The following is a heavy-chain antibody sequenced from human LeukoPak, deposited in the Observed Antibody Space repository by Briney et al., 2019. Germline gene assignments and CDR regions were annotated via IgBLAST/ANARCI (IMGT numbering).Heavy chain of an antibody. CDR1: GYTFTRYY. J-gene: IGHJ6*02. CDR2: INPSGGRT. Sequence: ASVKVSCKASGYTFTRYYLHWVRQAPGQGLEWMGIINPSGGRTDNAQQFQGRVTMTRDTSTSTVYMQLSSLRSEDTAVYYCASDLAIAAAPYGMDVWGQGTTVTVSS. CDR3: ASDLAIAAAPYGMDV. D-gene: IGHD6-13*01. V-gene: IGHV1-46*01.